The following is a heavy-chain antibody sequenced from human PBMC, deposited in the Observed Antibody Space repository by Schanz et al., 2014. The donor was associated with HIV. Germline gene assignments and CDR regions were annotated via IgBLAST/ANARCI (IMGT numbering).Heavy chain of an antibody. CDR3: AKDAYSSTWYLGENWFDP. CDR2: INWNSGSL. Sequence: EVQLLESGGGLVQPGRSLRLSCAASGFTFEDYSVHWVRQVPGGGLDWVSGINWNSGSLAYADSVKGRFTISRDNSKNTLYLQMRSLRPEDTAVYYCAKDAYSSTWYLGENWFDPWGQGTLVTVSS. D-gene: IGHD6-13*01. J-gene: IGHJ5*02. CDR1: GFTFEDYS. V-gene: IGHV3-9*01.